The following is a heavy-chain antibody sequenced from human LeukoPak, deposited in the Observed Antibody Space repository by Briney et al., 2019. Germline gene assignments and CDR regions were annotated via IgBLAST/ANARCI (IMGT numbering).Heavy chain of an antibody. CDR1: GFTFSRYG. CDR3: ARDWEEVVAATTHAFDI. CDR2: ISYDASNK. Sequence: GGSLRLSCAASGFTFSRYGMHWVRQTPGKGLEWVAVISYDASNKYYADSVKGRFTISRDNSKNTLYLQMNSLRAEDTAVYYCARDWEEVVAATTHAFDIWGQGTMVTVSS. D-gene: IGHD2-15*01. V-gene: IGHV3-30*03. J-gene: IGHJ3*02.